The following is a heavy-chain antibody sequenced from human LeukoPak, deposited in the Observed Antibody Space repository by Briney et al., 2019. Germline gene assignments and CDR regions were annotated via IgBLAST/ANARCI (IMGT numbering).Heavy chain of an antibody. D-gene: IGHD5-18*01. J-gene: IGHJ4*02. CDR2: IDPSDSCT. Sequence: GESLKISCKGSGYSFTSYWISWVRQMPGKGLEWMGRIDPSDSCTNYSPSFQGHVTISADESISTAYLQWSSLRASDTAMYYCARRGTAMVAGKTPFDYWGQGTLVTVSS. CDR1: GYSFTSYW. V-gene: IGHV5-10-1*01. CDR3: ARRGTAMVAGKTPFDY.